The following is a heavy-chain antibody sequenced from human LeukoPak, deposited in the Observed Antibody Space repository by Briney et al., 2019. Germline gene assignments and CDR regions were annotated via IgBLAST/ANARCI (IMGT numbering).Heavy chain of an antibody. J-gene: IGHJ5*02. CDR2: INHSGST. CDR3: ARSPDIVVVPAARVGWFDP. D-gene: IGHD2-2*01. Sequence: SETLSLTCAVYGGSFSGYYWSWIRQPPGKGLEWIGEINHSGSTNYNPSLKSRVTISVDTSKSQFSLKLSSVTAADMAAYYCARSPDIVVVPAARVGWFDPWGQGTLVTVSS. CDR1: GGSFSGYY. V-gene: IGHV4-34*01.